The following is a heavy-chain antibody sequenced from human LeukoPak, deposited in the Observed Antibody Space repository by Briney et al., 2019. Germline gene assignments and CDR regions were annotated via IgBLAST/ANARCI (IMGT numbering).Heavy chain of an antibody. V-gene: IGHV4-61*02. CDR1: GGSISSSSYY. CDR2: IYSSGNT. Sequence: PSETLSLTCTVSGGSISSSSYYWNWIRQPAGKGLEWIGRIYSSGNTNYNPSFKSRVTISVDTSKNQFSLKLSSVTAADTAVYYCGRYTASRIWDVWGKGTTVTISS. CDR3: GRYTASRIWDV. D-gene: IGHD5-18*01. J-gene: IGHJ6*04.